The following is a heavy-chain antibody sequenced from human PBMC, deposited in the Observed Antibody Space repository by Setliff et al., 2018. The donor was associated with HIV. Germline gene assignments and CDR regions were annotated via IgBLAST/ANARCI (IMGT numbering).Heavy chain of an antibody. V-gene: IGHV1-69-2*01. Sequence: ASVKVSCKASGYTLTGYYIHWVQQAPGKGLEWMGRVDPDDGKTIYAEKFQGRVTITSDKSTDTAYMELSSLRSDDTAVYYCAADRVLPSAIRGGWLDPWGQGTLVTVSS. CDR1: GYTLTGYY. J-gene: IGHJ5*02. CDR2: VDPDDGKT. D-gene: IGHD2-2*02. CDR3: AADRVLPSAIRGGWLDP.